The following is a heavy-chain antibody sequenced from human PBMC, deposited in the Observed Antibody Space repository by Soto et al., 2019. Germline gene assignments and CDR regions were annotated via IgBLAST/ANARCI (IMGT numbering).Heavy chain of an antibody. Sequence: QVQLQQWGAGLLKPSETLSLTCAVYGGFVSSGSYYWSWIRQPPGRGREWFGEMSPSGGTHFNPSLKSRVTISVDTSKNQFSLKMSSVTAADTALYYCARVERGTATTVVDAFDIWGPGTMVTVSS. CDR1: GGFVSSGSYY. CDR3: ARVERGTATTVVDAFDI. D-gene: IGHD1-1*01. V-gene: IGHV4-34*01. CDR2: MSPSGGT. J-gene: IGHJ3*02.